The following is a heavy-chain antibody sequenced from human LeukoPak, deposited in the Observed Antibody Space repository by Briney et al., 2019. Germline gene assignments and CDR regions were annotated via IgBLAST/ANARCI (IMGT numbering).Heavy chain of an antibody. CDR2: INPNSGGT. J-gene: IGHJ4*02. CDR3: AREGLRDYVMTGADY. Sequence: ASVKVSCKASGYTFTGYYIHWVRQAPGQGLEWMGRINPNSGGTNFARKFQGRVTMTRDMFISTVYLELNRLRSGDTAMYYCAREGLRDYVMTGADYWGQGTQVTVSS. D-gene: IGHD4-17*01. V-gene: IGHV1-2*06. CDR1: GYTFTGYY.